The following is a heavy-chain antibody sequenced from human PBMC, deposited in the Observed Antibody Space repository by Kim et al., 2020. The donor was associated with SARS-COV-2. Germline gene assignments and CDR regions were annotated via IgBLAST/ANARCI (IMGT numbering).Heavy chain of an antibody. Sequence: GGSLRLSCAASGFSFNDNSMHWVRQAPGKGLEWVSSINGHGNYIQHADSVKGRFTISRDNAKQSLFLQMSSLTVEDTAVYYCATYLVAQFDFWGQGALVTVSS. V-gene: IGHV3-21*01. D-gene: IGHD6-6*01. J-gene: IGHJ4*02. CDR3: ATYLVAQFDF. CDR2: INGHGNYI. CDR1: GFSFNDNS.